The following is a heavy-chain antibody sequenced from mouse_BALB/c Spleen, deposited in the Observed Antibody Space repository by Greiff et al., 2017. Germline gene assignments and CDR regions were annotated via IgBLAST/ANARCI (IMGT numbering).Heavy chain of an antibody. J-gene: IGHJ4*01. V-gene: IGHV1-7*01. CDR3: ARGDYGSHAMDY. D-gene: IGHD1-1*01. CDR1: GYTFTSYW. Sequence: QVQLQQSGAELAKPGASVKMSCKASGYTFTSYWMHWVKQRPGQGLEWIGYINPSTGYTEYNQKFKDKATLTADKSSSTAYMQLSSLTSEDSAVYYCARGDYGSHAMDYWGQGTSVTVSS. CDR2: INPSTGYT.